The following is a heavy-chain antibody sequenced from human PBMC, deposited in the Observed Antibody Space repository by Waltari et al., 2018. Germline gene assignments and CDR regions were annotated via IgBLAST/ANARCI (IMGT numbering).Heavy chain of an antibody. CDR2: SDGGGNT. CDR1: GFTVSSNY. V-gene: IGHV3-53*01. CDR3: ARAVEPDY. J-gene: IGHJ4*02. D-gene: IGHD2-15*01. Sequence: EVQLVESGGGLIQPGGSLRLSCAASGFTVSSNYMSWVRQAPGKGLEWVSAISDGGGNTYYADSIKGRFTISRDNSKNTLYLQMKSLRIEDTAVYHCARAVEPDYWGQGTLVTVSS.